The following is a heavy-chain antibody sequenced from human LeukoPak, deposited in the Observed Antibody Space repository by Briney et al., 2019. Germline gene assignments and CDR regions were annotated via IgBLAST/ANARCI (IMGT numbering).Heavy chain of an antibody. J-gene: IGHJ4*02. CDR3: AMVVTATIDY. CDR2: INHSGST. V-gene: IGHV4-34*01. D-gene: IGHD2-21*02. CDR1: GGSFSGYY. Sequence: SETLSLTCAVYGGSFSGYYWSWIRQPPGKGLEWIGEINHSGSTNYNPSLKSRVTMSVDTSKNQFSLKLSSVTAADTAVYYCAMVVTATIDYWGQGTLVTVSS.